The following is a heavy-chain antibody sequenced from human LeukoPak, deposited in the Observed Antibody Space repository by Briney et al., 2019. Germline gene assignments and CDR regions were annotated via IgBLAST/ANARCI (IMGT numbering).Heavy chain of an antibody. CDR3: ARDSNGIAAAGLFDY. D-gene: IGHD6-13*01. CDR1: GFTFSSYA. CDR2: ISYDGSNK. J-gene: IGHJ4*02. Sequence: GGSLRLSCAASGFTFSSYAMHWVRQAPGKGLEWVAVISYDGSNKYYADSVKGRFTISRDNSKNTLYLQMNSLRAEDTAAYYCARDSNGIAAAGLFDYWGQGTLVTVSS. V-gene: IGHV3-30-3*01.